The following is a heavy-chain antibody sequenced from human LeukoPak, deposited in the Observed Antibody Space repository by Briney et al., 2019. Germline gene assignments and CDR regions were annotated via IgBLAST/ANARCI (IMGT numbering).Heavy chain of an antibody. J-gene: IGHJ6*03. CDR1: GFTFSSYW. V-gene: IGHV3-7*01. D-gene: IGHD2-15*01. CDR2: IKQDGSEK. CDR3: ARGRGDCSGGSCPFTTYMDV. Sequence: PGGSLRLSCAASGFTFSSYWMSWVRQAPGKGLEWVANIKQDGSEKYYVDSVKGRFTISRDNAKNSLYLQMNSLRAEDTAVYYCARGRGDCSGGSCPFTTYMDVWGKGTTVTVSS.